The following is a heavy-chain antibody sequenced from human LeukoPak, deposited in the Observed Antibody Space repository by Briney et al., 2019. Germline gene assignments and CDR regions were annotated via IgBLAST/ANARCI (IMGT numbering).Heavy chain of an antibody. CDR3: ARSPTIRYYYYYYMDV. D-gene: IGHD5-12*01. J-gene: IGHJ6*03. CDR1: GGSFSGYY. CDR2: INHSGST. Sequence: SETLSLTCAVYGGSFSGYYWGWIRQPPGKGLEWIGEINHSGSTNYNPSLKSRVTISVDTSKNQFSLKLSSVTAADTAVYYCARSPTIRYYYYYYMDVWGKGTTVTVSS. V-gene: IGHV4-34*01.